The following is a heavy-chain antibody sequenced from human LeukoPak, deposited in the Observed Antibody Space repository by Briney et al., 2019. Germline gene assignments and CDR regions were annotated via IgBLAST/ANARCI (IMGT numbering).Heavy chain of an antibody. CDR1: GYTFTSYD. Sequence: ASVKVSCKASGYTFTSYDINWVRQATGQGLEWMGWMNPNSGNTGYAQKFQGRVTMTRNTSISTAYMELSSLRSEDTAVYYCARVPVLRYFDWLLRKYYMDVWGKGTTVTVSS. D-gene: IGHD3-9*01. CDR2: MNPNSGNT. CDR3: ARVPVLRYFDWLLRKYYMDV. J-gene: IGHJ6*03. V-gene: IGHV1-8*01.